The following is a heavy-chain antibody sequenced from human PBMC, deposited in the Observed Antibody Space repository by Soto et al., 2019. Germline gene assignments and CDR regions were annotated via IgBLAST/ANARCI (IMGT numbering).Heavy chain of an antibody. V-gene: IGHV3-23*01. Sequence: EVQLLESGGGLVQPGGSLRLSCAASGFTFSSYAMSWVRQAPGKGLEWVSDISGSGGSTYYADSVKGRFTISRDNSKHTLYLQMISLRAEDTAVYYCATLPQDRTNGVAGESGGFCVDYWGQGTLVTDSS. J-gene: IGHJ4*02. CDR3: ATLPQDRTNGVAGESGGFCVDY. D-gene: IGHD2-8*01. CDR2: ISGSGGST. CDR1: GFTFSSYA.